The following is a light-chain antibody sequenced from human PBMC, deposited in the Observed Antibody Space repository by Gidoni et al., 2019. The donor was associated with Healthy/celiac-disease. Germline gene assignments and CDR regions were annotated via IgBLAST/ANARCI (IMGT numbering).Light chain of an antibody. CDR3: QQLNSYPPT. CDR2: AAS. J-gene: IGKJ2*01. Sequence: DIHLTLSPSFLSASVGDRVLITCRASQGISSYLAWYQQKPGKAPKHLNYAASTLQSGVTSRFSGSGSGTEYTLTISNLHPEDFATYYCQQLNSYPPTFGQGTKLEIK. CDR1: QGISSY. V-gene: IGKV1-9*01.